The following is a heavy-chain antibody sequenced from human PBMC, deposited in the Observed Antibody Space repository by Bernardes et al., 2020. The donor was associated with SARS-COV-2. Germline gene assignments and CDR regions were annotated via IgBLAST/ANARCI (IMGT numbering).Heavy chain of an antibody. D-gene: IGHD2-21*01. CDR2: ISYDGNNK. V-gene: IGHV3-30*03. J-gene: IGHJ5*02. CDR1: GFTFKNFG. CDR3: ARGYYAGDP. Sequence: GGSLRLSCAASGFTFKNFGMHWVRQAPGKGLEWVALISYDGNNKFYADSVKGRFTISRDNSENTLFLHMNSLRAEDTALYYCARGYYAGDPGGQGTLVTVSS.